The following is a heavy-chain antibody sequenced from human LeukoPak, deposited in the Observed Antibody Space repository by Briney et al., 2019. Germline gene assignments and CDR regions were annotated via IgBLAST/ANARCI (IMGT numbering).Heavy chain of an antibody. CDR2: INHSGST. V-gene: IGHV4-34*01. J-gene: IGHJ3*02. Sequence: SETLSLTCAVYGGSFSGYYWSWIRQPPGKGLEWIGEINHSGSTNYNPSLKSRVAISIDTSKNQFALKLSSVTAADTAVYYCARAVFAFDIWGQGTMVAVSS. D-gene: IGHD3-16*01. CDR3: ARAVFAFDI. CDR1: GGSFSGYY.